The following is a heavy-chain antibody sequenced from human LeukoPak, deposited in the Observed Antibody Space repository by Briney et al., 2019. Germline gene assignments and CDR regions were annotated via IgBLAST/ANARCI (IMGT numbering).Heavy chain of an antibody. D-gene: IGHD4-17*01. CDR2: IHYSGIT. CDR3: ARVRDDYGDYCSYFDY. CDR1: GGSISTSS. J-gene: IGHJ4*02. Sequence: SETLSLTCTVSGGSISTSSWSWIPQPPGKGLEWIGYIHYSGITNYTPSLKSRVTISLDTSKNQFSLNLSSVTAADTAVYYGARVRDDYGDYCSYFDYWGQGTLGTVSS. V-gene: IGHV4-59*12.